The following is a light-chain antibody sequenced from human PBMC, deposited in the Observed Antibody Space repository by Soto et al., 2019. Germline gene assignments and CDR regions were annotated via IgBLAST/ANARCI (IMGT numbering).Light chain of an antibody. CDR2: EVR. CDR1: SSDVGNYNY. V-gene: IGLV2-14*01. CDR3: SSYTSSSTLVV. Sequence: QPASVSGSPGQSITISCTGTSSDVGNYNYVSWYQHHPGKAPKLMISEVRNRPSGVSNRFSGSKSGNTASLTISGLQAEDEADYYCSSYTSSSTLVVFGTGTKVTVL. J-gene: IGLJ1*01.